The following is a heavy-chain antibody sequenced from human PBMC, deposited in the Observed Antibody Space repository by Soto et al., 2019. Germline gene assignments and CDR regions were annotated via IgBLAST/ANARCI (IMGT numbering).Heavy chain of an antibody. CDR3: AKVPIQLWFPRKKESYYFDY. J-gene: IGHJ4*02. CDR1: GFTFSSYA. V-gene: IGHV3-23*01. CDR2: ISGSGGST. D-gene: IGHD5-18*01. Sequence: QTGGSLRLSCAASGFTFSSYAMSWVRQAPGKGLEWVSAISGSGGSTYYADSVKGRFTISRDNSKNTLYLQMNSLRAEDTAVYYCAKVPIQLWFPRKKESYYFDYWGQGTLVTVSS.